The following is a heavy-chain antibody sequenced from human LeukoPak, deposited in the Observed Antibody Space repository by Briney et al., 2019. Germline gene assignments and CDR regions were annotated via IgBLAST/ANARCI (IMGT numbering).Heavy chain of an antibody. CDR2: IRSKTYGGTT. V-gene: IGHV3-49*03. Sequence: GGSLRLSCTASGFTFGDYAMSWFRQAPGKGLEWVGFIRSKTYGGTTEHAASVEGRFTISRDDSKSIAYLQMNSLKTEDTAVYYCTRSQSGSHPPCWGQGTLVTVSS. CDR3: TRSQSGSHPPC. J-gene: IGHJ4*02. D-gene: IGHD3-3*01. CDR1: GFTFGDYA.